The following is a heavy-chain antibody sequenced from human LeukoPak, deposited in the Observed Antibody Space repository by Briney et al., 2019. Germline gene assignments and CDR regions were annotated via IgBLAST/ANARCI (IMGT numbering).Heavy chain of an antibody. CDR2: IYLYGTT. CDR3: ARQKWEQQGRDYYFNGLDV. J-gene: IGHJ6*02. V-gene: IGHV4-4*02. CDR1: IGSISSSKG. Sequence: SESLSLTCSVSIGSISSSKGWSWVRQSPVKGLEWIGEIYLYGTTNYNPSFTSRVTMSVDRSRNQFSLKLTSVTAADTAVYYCARQKWEQQGRDYYFNGLDVWGPGTTVIVSS. D-gene: IGHD1/OR15-1a*01.